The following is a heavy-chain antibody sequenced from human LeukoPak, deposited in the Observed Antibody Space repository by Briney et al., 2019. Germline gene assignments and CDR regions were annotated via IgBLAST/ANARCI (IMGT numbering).Heavy chain of an antibody. CDR1: GFTFSSYW. V-gene: IGHV3-74*01. CDR3: ARGRDLFDS. J-gene: IGHJ4*02. CDR2: ISGSGGST. Sequence: GGSLRLSCAASGFTFSSYWMHWVRQAPGRGLVWVSLISGSGGSTFFADSVKGRFTVSRDNAKNSLYLQMNSLRAEDTAVYYCARGRDLFDSWGQGTLVIVSS.